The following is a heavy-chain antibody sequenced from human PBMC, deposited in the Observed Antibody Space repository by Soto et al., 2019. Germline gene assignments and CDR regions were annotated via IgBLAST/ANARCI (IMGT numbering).Heavy chain of an antibody. J-gene: IGHJ4*02. D-gene: IGHD2-15*01. CDR3: ARLPCSGGTCYSENYFDY. CDR2: IYPGDSDT. Sequence: GESLKISCKGSGYSFTNYWIGWVRQMPGKGLEWMGIIYPGDSDTRYSPSFQGQVTISADKSISTAYLQWSSLKASDTAMYYCARLPCSGGTCYSENYFDYWGQGTLVTVSS. V-gene: IGHV5-51*01. CDR1: GYSFTNYW.